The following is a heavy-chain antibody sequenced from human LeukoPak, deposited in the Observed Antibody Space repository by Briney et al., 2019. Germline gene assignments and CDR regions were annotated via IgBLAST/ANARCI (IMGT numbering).Heavy chain of an antibody. CDR2: IYSGGST. CDR3: ARNWFDP. CDR1: GFTVISDY. V-gene: IGHV3-53*05. J-gene: IGHJ5*02. Sequence: GGSLRVSCAASGFTVISDYMSWVRQARGKGLEWVSVIYSGGSTYYADSVKGRFTISRDKSKNTVYLQMKSLRFEDTAMYYCARNWFDPWGQGTLVTVSS.